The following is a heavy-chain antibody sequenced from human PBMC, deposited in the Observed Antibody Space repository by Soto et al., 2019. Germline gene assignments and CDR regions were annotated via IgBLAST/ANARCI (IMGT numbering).Heavy chain of an antibody. CDR1: GFTFSSYA. V-gene: IGHV3-23*01. D-gene: IGHD1-26*01. CDR2: ISGRGGST. CDR3: VRDEWKRGPTDAFDN. J-gene: IGHJ3*02. Sequence: EVQLLASGGGLVQPRGSLRLSCAASGFTFSSYAMSWVRQAPGKGLEWVSAISGRGGSTYYADSVKGRFTISRDKSKNALDVQMNSLRAEDTDVYICVRDEWKRGPTDAFDNWGQGTMVTVSS.